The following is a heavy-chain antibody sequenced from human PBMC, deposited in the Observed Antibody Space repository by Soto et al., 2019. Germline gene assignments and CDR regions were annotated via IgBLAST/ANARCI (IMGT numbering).Heavy chain of an antibody. CDR1: GGSISSSNW. V-gene: IGHV4-4*02. CDR3: ARVSGSYYYGMDV. J-gene: IGHJ6*02. CDR2: IYHSGST. D-gene: IGHD1-26*01. Sequence: PSETLSLTCAVSGGSISSSNWWSWVRQPPGKGLEWIGEIYHSGSTNYNQYLKSRVTISVDKSKNQFSLKLSSVTAADTAVYYCARVSGSYYYGMDVWGQGTTVTVS.